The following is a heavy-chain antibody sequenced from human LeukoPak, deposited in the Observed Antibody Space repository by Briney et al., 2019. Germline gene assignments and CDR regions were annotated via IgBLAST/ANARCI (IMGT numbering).Heavy chain of an antibody. Sequence: QPGGSLRLSCAASGFTFISYGMNWVRQAPGKGLEWVSAISGSGGSTYYADSVKGRFTISRDNSKNTLYLQTNSLRAEDTALYYCAKDGARWFGELSTWGQGTLVTVSS. CDR3: AKDGARWFGELST. J-gene: IGHJ5*02. CDR2: ISGSGGST. V-gene: IGHV3-23*01. D-gene: IGHD3-10*01. CDR1: GFTFISYG.